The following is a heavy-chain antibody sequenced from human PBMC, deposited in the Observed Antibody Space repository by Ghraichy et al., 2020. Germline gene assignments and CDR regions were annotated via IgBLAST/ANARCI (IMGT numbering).Heavy chain of an antibody. CDR1: GGSISSYY. J-gene: IGHJ3*02. CDR3: AREFQAFDI. CDR2: IYYSGST. Sequence: SQTLSLTCTVSGGSISSYYWSWIRQPPGKGLEWIGCIYYSGSTNYNPSLKSRVTISVDTSKNQFSLKLSSVTAADTAVYYCAREFQAFDIWGQGTMVTVSS. V-gene: IGHV4-59*01.